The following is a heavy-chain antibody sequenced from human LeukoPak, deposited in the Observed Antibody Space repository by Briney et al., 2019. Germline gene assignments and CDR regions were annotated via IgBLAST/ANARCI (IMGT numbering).Heavy chain of an antibody. J-gene: IGHJ6*02. CDR2: ITDSGGSA. CDR3: AKGGLGQASGLDV. V-gene: IGHV3-23*01. CDR1: GFIFSNYA. Sequence: GGSLRLSCAASGFIFSNYAMTRVRQAPGKGLEYISSITDSGGSAYYADSVKGRFTLSRDNSRDTLYLHLNSLRAEDTALYYCAKGGLGQASGLDVWSQGTTVIVSS. D-gene: IGHD3-10*01.